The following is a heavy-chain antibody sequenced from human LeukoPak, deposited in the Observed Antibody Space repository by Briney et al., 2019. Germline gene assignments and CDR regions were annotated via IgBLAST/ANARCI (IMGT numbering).Heavy chain of an antibody. CDR2: ISAYNGNT. CDR1: GYPFTSYG. V-gene: IGHV1-18*01. CDR3: ARTISIAPHFDY. Sequence: ASVKVSCKASGYPFTSYGISWVRQAPGQGLEWMGWISAYNGNTNYAQKLQGRVTMTTDTSTSTAYMELRSLRSDDTAVYYCARTISIAPHFDYWGQGTLVTVSS. J-gene: IGHJ4*02.